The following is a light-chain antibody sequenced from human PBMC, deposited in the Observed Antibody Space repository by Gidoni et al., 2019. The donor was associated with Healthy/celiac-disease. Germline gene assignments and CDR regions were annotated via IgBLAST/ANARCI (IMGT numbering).Light chain of an antibody. J-gene: IGKJ1*01. V-gene: IGKV2-40*01. CDR1: QRLFDSDYGHTY. Sequence: DIVMTQTPLSLPVTPGEPASISCRSSQRLFDSDYGHTYVNWYLQKSGQSPQLLIYTLSYRASEVPDRFSGSGSGSDFTLKISRVEAEDVGVYYCMQRIEFPWTFGQGTKVEIK. CDR2: TLS. CDR3: MQRIEFPWT.